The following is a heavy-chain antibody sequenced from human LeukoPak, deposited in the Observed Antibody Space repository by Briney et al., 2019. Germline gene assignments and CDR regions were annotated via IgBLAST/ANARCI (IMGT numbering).Heavy chain of an antibody. CDR3: ARSPNPDNWFDP. V-gene: IGHV1-18*01. CDR2: IRVYNSNT. J-gene: IGHJ5*02. CDR1: GYTFTSYA. Sequence: ASVKVSCKASGYTFTSYAISWVRQAPGQGLEWMGWIRVYNSNTNYAPKLQGRVTMTTDTSTSRAYMELRSLRSDDTAVYYCARSPNPDNWFDPWGQGTLVTVSS. D-gene: IGHD1-14*01.